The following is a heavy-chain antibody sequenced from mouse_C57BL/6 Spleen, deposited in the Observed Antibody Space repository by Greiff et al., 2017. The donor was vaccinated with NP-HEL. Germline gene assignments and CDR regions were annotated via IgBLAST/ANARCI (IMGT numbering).Heavy chain of an antibody. CDR2: IYPGDGDT. D-gene: IGHD2-4*01. CDR3: AREDMITRLFAY. CDR1: GYAFSSYW. J-gene: IGHJ3*01. V-gene: IGHV1-80*01. Sequence: VQLQQSGAELVKPGASVKISCKASGYAFSSYWMNWVKQRPGKGLEWIGQIYPGDGDTNYNGKFKGKATLTADKSSSTAYMQLSSLTSEDSAVYFCAREDMITRLFAYWGQGTLVTVSA.